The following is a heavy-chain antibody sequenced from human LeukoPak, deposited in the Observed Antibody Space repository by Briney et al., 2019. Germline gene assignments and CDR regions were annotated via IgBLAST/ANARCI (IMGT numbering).Heavy chain of an antibody. Sequence: SETLSLTCTVSGGSITSYYWSWIRQPPGKGLEWIGYIYYSGKTDYNPSLKSRVTISVDASRNQFSLRLSSVTAADTAVYYCAREGPHSGWFDPWGQGTLVTVSS. D-gene: IGHD1-26*01. CDR1: GGSITSYY. CDR3: AREGPHSGWFDP. J-gene: IGHJ5*02. CDR2: IYYSGKT. V-gene: IGHV4-59*01.